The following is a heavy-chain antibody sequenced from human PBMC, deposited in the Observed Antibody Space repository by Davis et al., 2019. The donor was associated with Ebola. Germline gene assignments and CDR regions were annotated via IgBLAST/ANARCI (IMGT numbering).Heavy chain of an antibody. D-gene: IGHD2-8*02. J-gene: IGHJ6*02. V-gene: IGHV4-38-2*02. CDR2: IYHSGST. Sequence: MPSETLSLTCTVSGYSISSGYYWGWIRQPPGKGLEWIGSIYHSGSTYYHPSLQSRVTISVDTSKNQFSLKLSSVTAADTAVYYCASTDPLDGMDVWGQGTTVTVSS. CDR3: ASTDPLDGMDV. CDR1: GYSISSGYY.